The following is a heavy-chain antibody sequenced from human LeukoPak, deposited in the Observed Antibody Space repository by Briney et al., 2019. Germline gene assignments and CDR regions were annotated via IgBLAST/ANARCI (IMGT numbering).Heavy chain of an antibody. CDR1: GFTFSSYS. J-gene: IGHJ4*02. D-gene: IGHD5-18*01. CDR2: IKQDGSEK. Sequence: GGSLRLSCAASGFTFSSYSMNWVRQAPGKGLEWVANIKQDGSEKYYVDSVKGRFTISRDNAKNSLYLQMNSLRAEDTAVYYCASTIMVKGLGYWGQGTLVTVSS. V-gene: IGHV3-7*01. CDR3: ASTIMVKGLGY.